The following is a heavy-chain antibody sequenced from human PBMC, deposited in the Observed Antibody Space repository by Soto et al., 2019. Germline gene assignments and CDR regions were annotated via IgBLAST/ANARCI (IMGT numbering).Heavy chain of an antibody. CDR1: GGSFSGYY. V-gene: IGHV4-34*01. CDR2: INHSGST. J-gene: IGHJ6*02. D-gene: IGHD2-15*01. Sequence: SETLSLTCAVYGGSFSGYYWSWIRQPPGKGLEWIGEINHSGSTNYNPSLKSRVTISVDTSKNQFSLKLSAVTAADTAVYYCARGRWTNYYYYYGMDVWGQGTTVTVSS. CDR3: ARGRWTNYYYYYGMDV.